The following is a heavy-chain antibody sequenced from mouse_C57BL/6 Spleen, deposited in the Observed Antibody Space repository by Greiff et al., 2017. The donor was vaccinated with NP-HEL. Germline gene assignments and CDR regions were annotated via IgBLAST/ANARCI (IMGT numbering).Heavy chain of an antibody. Sequence: EVKVVESGGGLVKPGGSLKLSCAASGFTFSSYTMSWVRQTPEKRLEWVATISGGGGNTYYPDSVKGRFTISRDNAKNTLYLQMSSLRSEDTALYYCARQNYYVAMDYWGQGTSVTVSS. J-gene: IGHJ4*01. CDR2: ISGGGGNT. CDR3: ARQNYYVAMDY. D-gene: IGHD1-1*01. V-gene: IGHV5-9*01. CDR1: GFTFSSYT.